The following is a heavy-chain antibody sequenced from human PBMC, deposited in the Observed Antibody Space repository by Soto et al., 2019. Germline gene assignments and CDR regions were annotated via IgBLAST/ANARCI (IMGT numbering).Heavy chain of an antibody. D-gene: IGHD3-10*01. CDR2: IYYSGST. J-gene: IGHJ6*01. CDR3: ARDYYGSGSYTYRVCGIDV. Sequence: QVQLQESGPGLVKPSQTLSPTCTVSGGSISSGGYYWSWIRQQPGKGLAWIGSIYYSGSTYYNPPRMSRVTKSLDTSKSQFSLKLSSVTAADTAVYYCARDYYGSGSYTYRVCGIDVWGRGTTVTVSS. CDR1: GGSISSGGYY. V-gene: IGHV4-31*03.